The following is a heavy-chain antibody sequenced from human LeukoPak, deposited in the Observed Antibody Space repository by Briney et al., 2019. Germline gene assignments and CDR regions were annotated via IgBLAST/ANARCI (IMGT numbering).Heavy chain of an antibody. V-gene: IGHV3-48*01. Sequence: GGSLRLSCAASGFTFSTYSMNGVRQAPGKGLEWGSYISSSSSTIYYADSVKGRFAISRDNAKNSLYLQMNSLRAEDTAVYYCASPRGYCTNGVCDAFDSWGQGTLVTVSS. CDR1: GFTFSTYS. D-gene: IGHD2-8*01. J-gene: IGHJ4*02. CDR2: ISSSSSTI. CDR3: ASPRGYCTNGVCDAFDS.